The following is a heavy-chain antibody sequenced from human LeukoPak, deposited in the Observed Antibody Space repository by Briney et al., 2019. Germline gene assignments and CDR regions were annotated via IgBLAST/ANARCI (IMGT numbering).Heavy chain of an antibody. CDR3: AKAPVTSCRGAYCYPFDS. V-gene: IGHV3-23*01. CDR2: ISVTGNT. D-gene: IGHD2-21*01. Sequence: GGSLRLSCAASGFTFSSYAMSWVHQGPGKGLEWVSAISVTGNTYHADSVRGRFTISRDNSKNTLYLQMNSLRAEDAAVYFCAKAPVTSCRGAYCYPFDSWGQGTLVTVSS. J-gene: IGHJ4*02. CDR1: GFTFSSYA.